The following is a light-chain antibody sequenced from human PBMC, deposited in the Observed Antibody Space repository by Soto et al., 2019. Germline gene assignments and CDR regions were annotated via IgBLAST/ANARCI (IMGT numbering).Light chain of an antibody. V-gene: IGKV1-39*01. CDR3: QQSYSTTWT. Sequence: DIHMTQSPSSLSASVGDRVTITCRASQNIDHHLNWYQHKPGRAPKLLMDAASRMQSGVPSRFSGSGTGTEFTLIINSLQPEDFATYYCQQSYSTTWTFGLGTRVEVK. J-gene: IGKJ1*01. CDR1: QNIDHH. CDR2: AAS.